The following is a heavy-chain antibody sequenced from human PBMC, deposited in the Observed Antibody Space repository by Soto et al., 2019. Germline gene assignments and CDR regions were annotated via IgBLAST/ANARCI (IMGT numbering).Heavy chain of an antibody. Sequence: QVQLQESGPGLVKPSQTLSLTCTVSGGSISSGGYYWSWIRQHPGKGLEWIGYIYYSGSTYYNPSLRSRVTISVDTSKNQFSLKLSSVTAADTAVYYCARWVTDIVVVPAAIDAFDIWGQGRMVSVSS. CDR1: GGSISSGGYY. CDR2: IYYSGST. CDR3: ARWVTDIVVVPAAIDAFDI. J-gene: IGHJ3*02. D-gene: IGHD2-2*01. V-gene: IGHV4-31*03.